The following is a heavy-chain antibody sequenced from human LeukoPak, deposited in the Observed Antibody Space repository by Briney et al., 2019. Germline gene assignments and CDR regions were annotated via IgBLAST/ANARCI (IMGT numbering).Heavy chain of an antibody. Sequence: GASVKVSCKASGYTFTSYYMHWVRQAPGQGLELIGIINPSGGSTSYAQKFQGRVTMTRDTSTSAVYMELSSLRSEDTAVYYCAREGAAGTGGAFDIWGQGTMVTVSS. CDR2: INPSGGST. J-gene: IGHJ3*02. V-gene: IGHV1-46*01. CDR1: GYTFTSYY. CDR3: AREGAAGTGGAFDI. D-gene: IGHD6-13*01.